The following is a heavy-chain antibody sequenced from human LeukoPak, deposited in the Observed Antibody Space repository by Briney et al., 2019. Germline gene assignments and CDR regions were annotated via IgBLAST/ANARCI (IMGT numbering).Heavy chain of an antibody. V-gene: IGHV4-39*01. CDR3: ARMFGPVVPAAIQDY. CDR2: IYYSGST. J-gene: IGHJ4*02. CDR1: GGSISSSSYY. Sequence: SETLSLTCTVSGGSISSSSYYWGWIRQPPGKGLEWIGSIYYSGSTYYNPSLKSRVTISVDTSKNQFSLKLSSVTAADTAVYYCARMFGPVVPAAIQDYWGQGTLVTVSS. D-gene: IGHD2-2*02.